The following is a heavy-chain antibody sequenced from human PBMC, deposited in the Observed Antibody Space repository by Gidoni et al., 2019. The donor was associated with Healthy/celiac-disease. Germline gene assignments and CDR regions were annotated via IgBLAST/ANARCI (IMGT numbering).Heavy chain of an antibody. D-gene: IGHD6-13*01. CDR2: ISWDGGST. Sequence: EVQLVESGGVVVQPGGSRRLSCAASGFTFDDYAMHWVRQAPGKGLEWVSLISWDGGSTYSADSVKGRFTISRDNSNTSLYLQMNSLRAEDTALYYCAKGSWQQLVRLDYWGQGTLVTVSS. CDR3: AKGSWQQLVRLDY. CDR1: GFTFDDYA. V-gene: IGHV3-43D*03. J-gene: IGHJ4*02.